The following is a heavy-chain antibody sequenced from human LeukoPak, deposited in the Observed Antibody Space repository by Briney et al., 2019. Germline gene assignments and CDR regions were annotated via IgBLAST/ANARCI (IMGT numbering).Heavy chain of an antibody. CDR2: IKQDGSEK. CDR3: ARDPAYYYMDV. Sequence: GGSLRLSCAASGFTFSSYWMSWVRQAPGKGLEWVANIKQDGSEKYYVDSVKGRFTIPRDNAKNSLYLQMNSLRAEDTAVYYCARDPAYYYMDVWGKGTTVTVSS. J-gene: IGHJ6*03. V-gene: IGHV3-7*01. CDR1: GFTFSSYW.